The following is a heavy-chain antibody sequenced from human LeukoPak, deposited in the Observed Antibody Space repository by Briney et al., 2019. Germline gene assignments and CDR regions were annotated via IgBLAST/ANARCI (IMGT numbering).Heavy chain of an antibody. CDR2: IYYSGST. CDR3: AALFGPLYYFDY. J-gene: IGHJ4*02. V-gene: IGHV4-30-4*01. CDR1: GGSISSGDYY. D-gene: IGHD3-10*01. Sequence: PSQTLSLTCTVSGGSISSGDYYWSWIRQPPGKGLEWIGYIYYSGSTYYNPSLKSRVTISVDTSKNQFSLKLSSVTAADTAVYYCAALFGPLYYFDYWGQGTLVTVSS.